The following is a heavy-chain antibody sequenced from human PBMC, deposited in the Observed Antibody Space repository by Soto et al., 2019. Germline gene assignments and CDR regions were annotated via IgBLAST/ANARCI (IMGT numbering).Heavy chain of an antibody. Sequence: GGSLRLSCAASGFTFSSYGMHWVRQAPGKGLEWVAVISYDGSNKYYADSVKGRFTISRDNSKNTLYLQMNSLRAEDTAVYYCAKDSGLLWDVGAFDIWGQGTMVTVSS. CDR2: ISYDGSNK. CDR3: AKDSGLLWDVGAFDI. V-gene: IGHV3-30*18. CDR1: GFTFSSYG. D-gene: IGHD2-2*01. J-gene: IGHJ3*02.